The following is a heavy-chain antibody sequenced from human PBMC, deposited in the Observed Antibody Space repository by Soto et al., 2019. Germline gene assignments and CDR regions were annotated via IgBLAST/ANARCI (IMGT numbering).Heavy chain of an antibody. J-gene: IGHJ4*02. V-gene: IGHV1-3*01. CDR2: INAGNGNT. CDR3: ARDLNIAVAGTGWPSCPDY. D-gene: IGHD6-19*01. CDR1: GYTFTSYA. Sequence: GASVKVSCKASGYTFTSYAMHWVRQAPGQRLEWMGWINAGNGNTKYSQKFQGRVTITRDTSASTAYMELSSLRSEDTAVYYCARDLNIAVAGTGWPSCPDYWGQGTLVTVSS.